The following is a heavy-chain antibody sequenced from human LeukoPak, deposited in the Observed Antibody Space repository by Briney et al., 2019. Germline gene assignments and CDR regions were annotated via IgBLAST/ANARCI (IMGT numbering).Heavy chain of an antibody. CDR3: ARGYDSSAYYPFNY. J-gene: IGHJ4*02. Sequence: PSETLSLTCTVSGGSVSSGSYYWSWIRQPPGKGLEWIGYIYYSGSTNYNPSLKSRVTISVDTSKNQLSLKLSSVTAADTAVYYCARGYDSSAYYPFNYWGQGTLVTVSS. D-gene: IGHD3-22*01. CDR1: GGSVSSGSYY. V-gene: IGHV4-61*01. CDR2: IYYSGST.